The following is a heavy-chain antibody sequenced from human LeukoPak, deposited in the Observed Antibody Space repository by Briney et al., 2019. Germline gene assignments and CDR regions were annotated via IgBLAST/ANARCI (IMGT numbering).Heavy chain of an antibody. CDR1: GGSISSYY. V-gene: IGHV4-59*01. CDR2: IYYSGST. CDR3: AGHRWSGYFQH. J-gene: IGHJ1*01. Sequence: SETLSLTCTVSGGSISSYYWSWIRQPPGKGLEWIGYIYYSGSTNYNPSLKSRVTISVDTSKNQFSLKLSSVTAADTAVYYCAGHRWSGYFQHWGQGTLVTVSS. D-gene: IGHD4-23*01.